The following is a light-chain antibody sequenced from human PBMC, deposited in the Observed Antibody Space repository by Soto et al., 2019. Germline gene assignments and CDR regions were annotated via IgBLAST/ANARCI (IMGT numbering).Light chain of an antibody. CDR2: GAS. J-gene: IGKJ4*01. CDR3: QQYGTSPLT. V-gene: IGKV3-20*01. Sequence: EIVLTQSPRTLSLSPGESATLSCTASQSVRSNSLAWYQQKPGQAPRLLMFGASGRATGTPPRFSGRGSGTDFPLTISRLEPGDFAVYYWQQYGTSPLTFGGGTKVDI. CDR1: QSVRSNS.